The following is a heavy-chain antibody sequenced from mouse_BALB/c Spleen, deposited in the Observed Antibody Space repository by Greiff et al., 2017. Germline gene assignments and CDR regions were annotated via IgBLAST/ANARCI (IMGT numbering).Heavy chain of an antibody. CDR3: TRYRDGLYYYAMDY. Sequence: QVQLQQPGAELVRPGASVKLSCKASGYTFTSYWINWVKQRPGQGLEWIGNIYPSDSYTNYNQKFKDKATSTVDKSSSTAYMQLSSPTSEDSAVYYCTRYRDGLYYYAMDYWGQGTSVTVSS. CDR1: GYTFTSYW. D-gene: IGHD2-3*01. V-gene: IGHV1-69*02. CDR2: IYPSDSYT. J-gene: IGHJ4*01.